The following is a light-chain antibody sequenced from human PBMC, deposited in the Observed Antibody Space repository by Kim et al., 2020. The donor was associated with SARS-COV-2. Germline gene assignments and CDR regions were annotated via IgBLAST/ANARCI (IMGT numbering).Light chain of an antibody. CDR1: SSDVGSFAH. V-gene: IGLV2-14*03. Sequence: SVTISWTGTSSDVGSFAHVSWYQQHPGKAPKLIIYDVSNRPSGVSNRFSGSKSGNTASLTISGLQAEDEADYYCSSYTSTNTQVVFGGGTQLTVL. CDR2: DVS. J-gene: IGLJ3*02. CDR3: SSYTSTNTQVV.